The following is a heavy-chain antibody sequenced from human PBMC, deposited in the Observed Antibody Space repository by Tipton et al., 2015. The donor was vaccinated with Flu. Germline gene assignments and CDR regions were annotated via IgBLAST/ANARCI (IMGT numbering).Heavy chain of an antibody. V-gene: IGHV4-61*02. Sequence: TLSLTCTVSGGSISRGSYYYNWIRQPAGEGLEWIGRIYTNTNTNYKASLKSRVTISIDRSKNQFSLKLSSVTAADTAVYYCARRRDGYNCFDYWGQGTRVTVSS. CDR2: IYTNTNT. D-gene: IGHD5-24*01. CDR3: ARRRDGYNCFDY. CDR1: GGSISRGSYY. J-gene: IGHJ4*02.